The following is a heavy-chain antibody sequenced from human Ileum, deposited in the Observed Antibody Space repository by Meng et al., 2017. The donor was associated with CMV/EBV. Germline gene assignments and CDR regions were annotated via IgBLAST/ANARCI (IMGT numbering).Heavy chain of an antibody. CDR2: IYSGGDT. J-gene: IGHJ5*02. D-gene: IGHD2-2*01. CDR1: GFTVSSNF. Sequence: GESLKISCAASGFTVSSNFMSWVRQTPEKGLEWVSVIYSGGDTYYADSVKGRFTISRDNSKNTLFLQMHSLRSEDTAVYYCARDYCSSTGGNVRWFDPWGQGTLVTVSS. CDR3: ARDYCSSTGGNVRWFDP. V-gene: IGHV3-66*02.